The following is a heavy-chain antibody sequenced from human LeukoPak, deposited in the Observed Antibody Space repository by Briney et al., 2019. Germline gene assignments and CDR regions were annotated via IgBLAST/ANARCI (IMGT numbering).Heavy chain of an antibody. Sequence: QPGGSLRLSCAASGFTFNSYGMHWVRQAPGKGLEWVAVIWYDGSNKYYADSVKGRFTISRDNSKNTLYLQMNSLRAEDTAVYYCARGHEVTIFGVVIMPDYWGQGTLVTVSS. D-gene: IGHD3-3*01. CDR1: GFTFNSYG. J-gene: IGHJ4*02. CDR2: IWYDGSNK. CDR3: ARGHEVTIFGVVIMPDY. V-gene: IGHV3-33*01.